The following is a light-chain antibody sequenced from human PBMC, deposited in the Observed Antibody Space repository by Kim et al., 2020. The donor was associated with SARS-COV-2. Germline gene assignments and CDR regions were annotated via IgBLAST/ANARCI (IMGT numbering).Light chain of an antibody. J-gene: IGLJ2*01. CDR2: RNN. Sequence: ELTQPPSASGTPGQRVTISCSGSSSNIGSNYVYWYQQLPGTAPKLLIYRNNQRPSGVPDRFSGSKSGTSASLAISGLRSENEADYYCAAWDDSLSGVVFGGGTQLTVL. V-gene: IGLV1-47*01. CDR1: SSNIGSNY. CDR3: AAWDDSLSGVV.